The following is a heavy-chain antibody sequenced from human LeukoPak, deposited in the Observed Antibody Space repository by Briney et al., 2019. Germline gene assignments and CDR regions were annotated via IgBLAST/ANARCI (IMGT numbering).Heavy chain of an antibody. J-gene: IGHJ4*02. V-gene: IGHV3-23*01. CDR2: ISDRGGRT. CDR1: GITLSNYG. D-gene: IGHD3-22*01. CDR3: AKRGVVIRVILVGFNKEAYYFDS. Sequence: GGSLRLSCAVSGITLSNYGMSWVRQAPGKGLEWVAGISDRGGRTKYADSVKGRFTISRDNSKNTLYLQMNSLRAEDTAVYFCAKRGVVIRVILVGFNKEAYYFDSWGQGALVTVSS.